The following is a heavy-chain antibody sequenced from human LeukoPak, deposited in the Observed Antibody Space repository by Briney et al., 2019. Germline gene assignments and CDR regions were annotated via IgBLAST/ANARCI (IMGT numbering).Heavy chain of an antibody. D-gene: IGHD6-6*01. J-gene: IGHJ6*03. CDR3: ARTFEYSSSSSYYYMDV. Sequence: GASVKVSCKASGYTFTGYYMHWVRQAPGQGLEWMGWIIPIFGTANYAQKFQGRVTITADKSTSTAYMELSSLRSEDTAVYYCARTFEYSSSSSYYYMDVWGKGTTVTVSS. V-gene: IGHV1-69*06. CDR1: GYTFTGYY. CDR2: IIPIFGTA.